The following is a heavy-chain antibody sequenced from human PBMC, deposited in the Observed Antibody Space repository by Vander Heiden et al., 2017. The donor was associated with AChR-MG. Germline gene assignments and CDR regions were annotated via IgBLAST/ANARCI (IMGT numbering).Heavy chain of an antibody. D-gene: IGHD6-19*01. CDR2: IWYNGSNK. CDR3: ARAKYSSGWYDY. Sequence: VQLVESGGGVVQPGRSLSISCAASGFTFSSYGMHWVGQAPGKGLEWVAVIWYNGSNKYYADSVKGRFTISRDNSKSTLYRQMNSLRAEDTAVYYCARAKYSSGWYDYWGQGTLVTVSS. CDR1: GFTFSSYG. J-gene: IGHJ4*02. V-gene: IGHV3-33*08.